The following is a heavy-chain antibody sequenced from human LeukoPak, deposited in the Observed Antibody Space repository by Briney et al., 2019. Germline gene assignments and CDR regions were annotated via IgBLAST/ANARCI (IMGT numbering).Heavy chain of an antibody. Sequence: GEALKISFKGSGYRFTSYWIGWVRQMPGKGLEWMGIIYPGDSDTRYSPSFQGQVTISADKSISTAYLQWSSLKASDTAMYYCASQIADIPDAFDIWGQGTMVTVSS. J-gene: IGHJ3*02. V-gene: IGHV5-51*01. CDR1: GYRFTSYW. CDR3: ASQIADIPDAFDI. D-gene: IGHD2-2*02. CDR2: IYPGDSDT.